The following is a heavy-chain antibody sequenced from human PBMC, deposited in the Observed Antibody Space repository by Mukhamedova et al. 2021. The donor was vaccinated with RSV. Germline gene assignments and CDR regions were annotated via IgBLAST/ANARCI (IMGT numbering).Heavy chain of an antibody. J-gene: IGHJ6*03. CDR3: ARHRRDYYYYYYYMDV. D-gene: IGHD3/OR15-3a*01. Sequence: GSTYYNPSLKSRVTISVDTSKNQFSLKLSSVTAADTAVYYCARHRRDYYYYYYYMDVWGKGTTVTVSS. CDR2: GST. V-gene: IGHV4-30-2*04.